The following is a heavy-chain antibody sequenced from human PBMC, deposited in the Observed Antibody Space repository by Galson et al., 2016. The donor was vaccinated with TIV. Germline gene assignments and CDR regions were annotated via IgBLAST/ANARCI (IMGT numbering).Heavy chain of an antibody. CDR2: IYSAGDT. D-gene: IGHD3-22*01. J-gene: IGHJ6*02. V-gene: IGHV3-66*02. CDR1: EITVSRNY. CDR3: ARDRYYDASGYYYYYYGMDV. Sequence: SLRLSCAASEITVSRNYMSWVRQAPGRGLEWVSTIYSAGDTYYADSVKGRFTISRDNSKNTLYLQMSGLRTEDTAVYYRARDRYYDASGYYYYYYGMDVWGQGALVTVSS.